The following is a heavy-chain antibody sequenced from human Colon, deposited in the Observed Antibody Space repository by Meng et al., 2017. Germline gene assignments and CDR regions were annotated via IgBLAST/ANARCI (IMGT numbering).Heavy chain of an antibody. J-gene: IGHJ5*02. CDR2: IYYTGNT. V-gene: IGHV4-61*03. CDR1: GASVSSDSHY. Sequence: QVQVQESGPGLWRLSETLSLTCTVAGASVSSDSHYWSWIRQSPGKGLEWIGYIYYTGNTNYNPSLASRVSMSLDTSKNHFSLHLTSVTAADTAIYYCARVNGDFDEAWFDPWGQGTLVTVSS. D-gene: IGHD4-17*01. CDR3: ARVNGDFDEAWFDP.